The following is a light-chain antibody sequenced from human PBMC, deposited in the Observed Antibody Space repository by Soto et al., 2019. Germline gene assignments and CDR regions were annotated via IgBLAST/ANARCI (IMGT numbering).Light chain of an antibody. CDR3: LQYGIPLWT. CDR2: AAS. V-gene: IGKV3-20*01. CDR1: QSVTANY. Sequence: EIALTQSPGTLSLSPGERATLSCRASQSVTANYLAWYQQKPGQAPRLLIYAASVGATGIPDRFSGSGSGTDFTLTISRLEPEDSAVYYCLQYGIPLWTFGQGTKV. J-gene: IGKJ1*01.